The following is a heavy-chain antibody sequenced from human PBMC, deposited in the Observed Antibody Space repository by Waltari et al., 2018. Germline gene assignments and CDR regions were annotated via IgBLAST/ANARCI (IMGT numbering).Heavy chain of an antibody. D-gene: IGHD3-22*01. CDR3: AALVVIRAGWFDP. J-gene: IGHJ5*02. Sequence: QVQLQESGPGLVKPSETLSLTCTVSGGSISSRSYYWGWIRQPPGKGLEWIGTIYYSGSTYYNPSLKSRGTISVDTSKNQFSLKLSSLTAADTAVYYCAALVVIRAGWFDPWGQGTLVTVSS. CDR2: IYYSGST. CDR1: GGSISSRSYY. V-gene: IGHV4-39*01.